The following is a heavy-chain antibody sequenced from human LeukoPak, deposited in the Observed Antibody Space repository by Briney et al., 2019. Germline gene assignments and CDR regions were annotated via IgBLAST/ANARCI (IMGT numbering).Heavy chain of an antibody. V-gene: IGHV3-11*04. D-gene: IGHD5-24*01. CDR1: GFTFTAYY. CDR2: ISSSGSTI. Sequence: PGRSLRLSCAASGFTFTAYYMSWIRQAPGKGLEWLSYISSSGSTIYYADSVKGRFTISRDNAKNSLYLQMNSLRAEDTAVYYGARETRLRWTDYGGQGTLVTVSS. J-gene: IGHJ4*02. CDR3: ARETRLRWTDY.